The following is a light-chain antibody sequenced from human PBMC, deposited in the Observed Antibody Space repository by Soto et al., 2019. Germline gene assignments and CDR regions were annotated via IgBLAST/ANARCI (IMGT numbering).Light chain of an antibody. CDR2: AAS. Sequence: IQFTQSPSSLSASVGDRVTITCRASQGLSSYLAWYQQKPGKAPKLLIYAASTLQTGVPSRFSGSESGTDFTLTISSLQPDDFATYYCQQYDNYPLTFGGGTKVDIK. CDR1: QGLSSY. CDR3: QQYDNYPLT. J-gene: IGKJ4*01. V-gene: IGKV1-9*01.